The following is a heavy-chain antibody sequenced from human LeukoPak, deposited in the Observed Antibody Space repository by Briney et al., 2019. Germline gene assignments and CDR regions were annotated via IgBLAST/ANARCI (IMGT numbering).Heavy chain of an antibody. CDR1: GFTFSSYS. CDR2: ISSSSSYI. D-gene: IGHD1-26*01. J-gene: IGHJ3*02. Sequence: PGGSLRLSCAASGFTFSSYSMNWVRQAPGKGLEWVSSISSSSSYIYYADSVKGRFTISRDNAKNSLYLQMNGLRAEDTAVYYCARDSGSYAWCAFDIWGQGTMVTVSS. CDR3: ARDSGSYAWCAFDI. V-gene: IGHV3-21*01.